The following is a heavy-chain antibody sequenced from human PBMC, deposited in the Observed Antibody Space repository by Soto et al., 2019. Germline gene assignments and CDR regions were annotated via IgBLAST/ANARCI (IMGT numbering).Heavy chain of an antibody. CDR1: GYTFTGYY. CDR3: ARELPLYGSGSYIRFDP. CDR2: INPNSGGT. V-gene: IGHV1-2*02. Sequence: ASVEVSCKASGYTFTGYYMHWVRQAPGQGLEWMGWINPNSGGTNYAQKFQGRVTMTRDTSISTAYMELSRLRSDDTAVYYCARELPLYGSGSYIRFDPWGQGTLVTVSS. D-gene: IGHD3-10*01. J-gene: IGHJ5*02.